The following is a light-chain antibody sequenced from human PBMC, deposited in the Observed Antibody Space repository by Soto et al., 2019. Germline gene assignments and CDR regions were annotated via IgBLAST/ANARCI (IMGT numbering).Light chain of an antibody. Sequence: AIRITQSPSSLSASTGDRVTITCRASQGISSYLAWYQQKPGKAPKLLIYAASTLQSGVPSRFSGSGSGTDFTLTISCLQSEDFATYSCQQSYSTTWTFGQGTKVDIK. J-gene: IGKJ1*01. V-gene: IGKV1-8*01. CDR3: QQSYSTTWT. CDR2: AAS. CDR1: QGISSY.